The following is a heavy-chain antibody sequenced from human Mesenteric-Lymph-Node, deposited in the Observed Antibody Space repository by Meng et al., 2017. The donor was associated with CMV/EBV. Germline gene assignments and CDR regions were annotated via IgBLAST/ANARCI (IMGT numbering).Heavy chain of an antibody. CDR2: ISGSGGST. CDR3: AKKACSSSSCYKDY. Sequence: GESLKISCAASGFTFSSYAMSWVRQAPGKGLEWVSAISGSGGSTYYADSVKGRFTISRDNSKNTLYLQMNSLRAEDTAVYSCAKKACSSSSCYKDYWGQGTLVTVSS. D-gene: IGHD2-2*02. J-gene: IGHJ4*02. CDR1: GFTFSSYA. V-gene: IGHV3-23*01.